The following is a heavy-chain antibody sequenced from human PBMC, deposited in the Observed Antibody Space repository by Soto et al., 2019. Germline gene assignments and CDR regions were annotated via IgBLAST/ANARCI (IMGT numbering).Heavy chain of an antibody. Sequence: QVQLQESGPRLVRPSGALSLTCSVSGASITSGHWWTWVRQSPGKGLEWIGEISDRGSAYSNPSLKGRVSLSVDKSQNQFSLRLTSVTAADTAIYYCTRSTHAMNGGSHYMAVDDDLVTGMDVWGPGATVTVSS. CDR2: ISDRGSA. V-gene: IGHV4-4*02. D-gene: IGHD3-16*01. CDR3: TRSTHAMNGGSHYMAVDDDLVTGMDV. CDR1: GASITSGHW. J-gene: IGHJ6*02.